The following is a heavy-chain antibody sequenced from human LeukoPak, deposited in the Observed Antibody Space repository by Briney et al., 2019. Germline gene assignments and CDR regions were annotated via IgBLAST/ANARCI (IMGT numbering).Heavy chain of an antibody. V-gene: IGHV4-4*09. Sequence: RRILKTTRKGLEWIGYIYTSGSTNYYPYLKSRITISVDTSKNQFSLKLSSVTAADTAVYYCARRRVGFYQYYYYMDVWGKGTTVTVSS. J-gene: IGHJ6*03. D-gene: IGHD1-26*01. CDR3: ARRRVGFYQYYYYMDV. CDR2: IYTSGST.